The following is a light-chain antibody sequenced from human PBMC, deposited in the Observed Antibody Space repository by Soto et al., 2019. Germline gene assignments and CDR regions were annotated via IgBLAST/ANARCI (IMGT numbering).Light chain of an antibody. CDR3: QQYGSSSWT. CDR2: GAS. V-gene: IGKV3-20*01. Sequence: EIVLTQSPGTLSLSPGERATLSCRASQSVSSSYIAWYQQKPGQAPRLLIYGASSRATGIPDRFSGSGSGKDFTLTISRLEPEDFAVYYCQQYGSSSWTFGQGTKVEIK. J-gene: IGKJ1*01. CDR1: QSVSSSY.